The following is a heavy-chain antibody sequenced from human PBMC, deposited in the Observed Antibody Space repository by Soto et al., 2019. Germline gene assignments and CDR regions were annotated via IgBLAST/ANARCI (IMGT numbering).Heavy chain of an antibody. CDR3: AHRRSYWADY. V-gene: IGHV2-5*02. CDR2: IYWDDDK. D-gene: IGHD2-15*01. CDR1: GFSLSTSGVG. J-gene: IGHJ4*02. Sequence: QITLKESGPTLVKPTQTLTLTCTFSGFSLSTSGVGVGWIRQPPGKALEWLAVIYWDDDKRYSPSLKSRLTITKDTSKDQVVLTMTNMDPVDTATYYCAHRRSYWADYWGQGTLVTVSS.